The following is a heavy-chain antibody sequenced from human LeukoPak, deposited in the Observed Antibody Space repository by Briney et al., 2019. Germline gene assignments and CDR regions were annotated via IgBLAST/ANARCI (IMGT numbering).Heavy chain of an antibody. CDR1: GYSFINCG. CDR2: IAIYNGDT. D-gene: IGHD6-6*01. J-gene: IGHJ6*03. CDR3: ARLQFGGRSSGYYYLYLYV. Sequence: GASVKVSCKGSGYSFINCGISWMRHAPGQGLEWMGWIAIYNGDTNYAQKYQGRVTMTTDTSTSTAYMELRSLRSDDTAAYYCARLQFGGRSSGYYYLYLYVWAKGTTVTVSS. V-gene: IGHV1-18*01.